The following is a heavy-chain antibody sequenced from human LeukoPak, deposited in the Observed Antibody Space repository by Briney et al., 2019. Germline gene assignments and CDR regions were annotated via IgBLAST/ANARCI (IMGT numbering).Heavy chain of an antibody. CDR2: ISSSGSTI. CDR1: GFTFSSYE. Sequence: GGSLRLSCAASGFTFSSYEMNCVRQAPGKGLEWVSYISSSGSTIYYADSVKGRFTISRDNAKNSLYLQMSSLRAEDTAVYYCARRPRLAARPDPYGMDVWGQGTTVTVSS. J-gene: IGHJ6*02. D-gene: IGHD6-6*01. V-gene: IGHV3-48*03. CDR3: ARRPRLAARPDPYGMDV.